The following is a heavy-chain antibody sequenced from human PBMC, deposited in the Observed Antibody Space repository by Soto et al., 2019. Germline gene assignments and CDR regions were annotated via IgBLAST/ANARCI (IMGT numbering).Heavy chain of an antibody. J-gene: IGHJ4*02. CDR1: GYTFTSYD. CDR3: ASGVAGLYYFGY. V-gene: IGHV1-8*01. CDR2: MNPNSGNT. D-gene: IGHD6-19*01. Sequence: ASVKVSCKASGYTFTSYDINWVRQATGQGLEWMGWMNPNSGNTGYAQKFQGRVTMTRNTSISTAYMELSSLRSEDTAVYYCASGVAGLYYFGYWGQGTLVTVSS.